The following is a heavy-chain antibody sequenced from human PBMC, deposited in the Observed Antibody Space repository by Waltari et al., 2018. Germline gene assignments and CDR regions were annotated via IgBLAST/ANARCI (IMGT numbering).Heavy chain of an antibody. V-gene: IGHV3-30*18. CDR2: IWYDGSNK. D-gene: IGHD3-16*01. CDR1: GFTFSSYG. J-gene: IGHJ4*02. CDR3: AKDPGLGYFDY. Sequence: QVQLVESGGGVVQPGRSLRLSCAASGFTFSSYGMHWARQAPGKVLEWVAVIWYDGSNKYYADSVKGRFTISRDNSKNTLYLQMNSLRAEDTAMYYCAKDPGLGYFDYWGQGTLVTVSS.